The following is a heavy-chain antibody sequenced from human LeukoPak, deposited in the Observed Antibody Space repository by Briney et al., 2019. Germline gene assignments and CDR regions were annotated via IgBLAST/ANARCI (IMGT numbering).Heavy chain of an antibody. V-gene: IGHV1-2*02. CDR2: ISPKNGVT. Sequence: ASVKVSCKASGYTFSEYYMHWVRQAPGQGFEWMGWISPKNGVTNYAQKFQGRVTMTRDTSISTVYMELSRLTSDDTAVYYCARGDSGDYNYWGQGTLVTVSS. D-gene: IGHD4-17*01. CDR3: ARGDSGDYNY. CDR1: GYTFSEYY. J-gene: IGHJ4*02.